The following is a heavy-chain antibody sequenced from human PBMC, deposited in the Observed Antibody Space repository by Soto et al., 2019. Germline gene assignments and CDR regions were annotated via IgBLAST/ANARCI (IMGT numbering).Heavy chain of an antibody. CDR2: IYYSGST. CDR3: AREMADYYGSGSKVDY. D-gene: IGHD3-10*01. CDR1: GGSVSSGSYY. J-gene: IGHJ4*02. V-gene: IGHV4-61*01. Sequence: QVQLQESGPGLVKPSETLSLTCTVSGGSVSSGSYYWSWIRQPPGKGLEWIGYIYYSGSTNYNPSLKSRVTISVDTSKNQFSLKLSSVTAADTAVYYCAREMADYYGSGSKVDYWGQGTLVTVSS.